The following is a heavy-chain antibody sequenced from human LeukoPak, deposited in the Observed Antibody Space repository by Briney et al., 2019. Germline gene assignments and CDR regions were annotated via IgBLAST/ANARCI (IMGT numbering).Heavy chain of an antibody. CDR3: ARDRAALQDWDEFDP. J-gene: IGHJ5*02. CDR1: GFRVSDYY. Sequence: PGGSLRLSCAVSGFRVSDYYMSWVRQAPGKGLEWVGLIRDSGEAFYADFVRGRFAISRDESENTLYLQMNSLRVEDTAVYFCARDRAALQDWDEFDPWGQGTPVIVSS. V-gene: IGHV3-66*03. D-gene: IGHD1-1*01. CDR2: IRDSGEA.